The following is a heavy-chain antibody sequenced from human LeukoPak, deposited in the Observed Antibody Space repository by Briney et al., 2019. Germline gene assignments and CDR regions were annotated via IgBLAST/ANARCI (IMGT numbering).Heavy chain of an antibody. CDR1: GGTFSSYA. CDR2: IIPIFGTA. Sequence: ASVKVSCKASGGTFSSYAISWVRQAPGQGLEWMGGIIPIFGTANYAQKFQGRVTITADESTSTAYMELSSLRSEDTAVYYCALTIFGVVTVMDVWGKGTTVTVSS. J-gene: IGHJ6*03. V-gene: IGHV1-69*01. CDR3: ALTIFGVVTVMDV. D-gene: IGHD3-3*01.